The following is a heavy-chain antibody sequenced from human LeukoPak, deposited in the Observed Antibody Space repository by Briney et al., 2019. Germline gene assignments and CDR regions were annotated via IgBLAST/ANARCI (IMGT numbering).Heavy chain of an antibody. CDR3: ARDYVGATPGYYYYMDV. CDR1: GYTFTNYY. CDR2: INPSDGGT. V-gene: IGHV1-46*01. J-gene: IGHJ6*03. Sequence: ASVRVSCKASGYTFTNYYLHWVRQAPGHGLEWMAIINPSDGGTYYEQKLQGRVTVTRDTSTSTVYMELSSLRSEDTAVYYCARDYVGATPGYYYYMDVWGKGTTVTVS. D-gene: IGHD1-26*01.